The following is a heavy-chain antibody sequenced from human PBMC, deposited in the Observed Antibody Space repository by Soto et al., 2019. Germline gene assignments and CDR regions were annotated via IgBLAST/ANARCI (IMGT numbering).Heavy chain of an antibody. CDR1: GFALSNFG. CDR3: AKAGYSLDTSVYYGGLGY. V-gene: IGHV3-30*18. J-gene: IGHJ4*02. CDR2: ISSDGTNK. Sequence: SLRLSCVVSGFALSNFGMHWVRQAPGKGLQWVALISSDGTNKFYSDSVKDRFTISRDTSTNTLYPQLNSLRAEDTAVYFCAKAGYSLDTSVYYGGLGYWGQGTLVTVSS. D-gene: IGHD3-22*01.